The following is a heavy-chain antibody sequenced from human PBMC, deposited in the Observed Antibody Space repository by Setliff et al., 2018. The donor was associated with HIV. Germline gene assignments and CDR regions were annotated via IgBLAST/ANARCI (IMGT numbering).Heavy chain of an antibody. CDR1: GGSISSGSYY. V-gene: IGHV4-61*02. CDR2: IYTSGST. CDR3: ARVGWSGYYYDYYYYYYMDV. D-gene: IGHD3-22*01. J-gene: IGHJ6*03. Sequence: SLTCTVSGGSISSGSYYWSWIRQPAGKGLEWIGRIYTSGSTNYNPSLKSRVTISVDTSKNQFSLKLSSVTAADTAVYYCARVGWSGYYYDYYYYYYMDVWGKGTTVTVS.